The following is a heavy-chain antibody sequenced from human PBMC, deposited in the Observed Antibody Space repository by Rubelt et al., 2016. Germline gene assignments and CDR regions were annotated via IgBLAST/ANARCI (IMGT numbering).Heavy chain of an antibody. CDR1: GGSISSDSF. V-gene: IGHV4-39*07. CDR2: VHYGGAT. D-gene: IGHD3-10*01. J-gene: IGHJ3*02. CDR3: ARDKVREVIGAFDI. Sequence: QLQLQQSGPGLVKSSETLSLACTVSGGSISSDSFWGWIRQPPDKGLEWAGCVHYGGATHYNPSLESRVAMSVDTSKNQFLLKMSFVTAADTAVDYWARDKVREVIGAFDIWGLGTMVTVSS.